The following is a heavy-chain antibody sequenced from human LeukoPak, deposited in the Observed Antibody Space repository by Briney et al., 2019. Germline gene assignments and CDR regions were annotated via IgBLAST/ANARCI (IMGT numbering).Heavy chain of an antibody. CDR2: ISETSRKT. CDR1: GFTFNIYA. CDR3: VQEARRDGYKLAPVAEH. V-gene: IGHV3-23*01. Sequence: GGSLRLSCAASGFTFNIYAMSWVRQAPEKGLDWVSAISETSRKTYYADPVKGRFTISRDNSKNTLYLQMNDLRDEDTAVYYCVQEARRDGYKLAPVAEHWGQGTLVTVSS. D-gene: IGHD5-24*01. J-gene: IGHJ1*01.